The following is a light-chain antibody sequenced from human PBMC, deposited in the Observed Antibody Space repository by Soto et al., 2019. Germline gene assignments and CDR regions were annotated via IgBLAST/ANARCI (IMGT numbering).Light chain of an antibody. Sequence: EVVLTQSPDTLSLSPGERATLSCRASQSVSSDYLTWYQQKPGQAPRLLIYGASRRATGIPDRFSGSGSGTDFTLTVSRLEPEDLAVYYCQQYGTSPWTFGQGTKVEIK. CDR2: GAS. CDR3: QQYGTSPWT. V-gene: IGKV3-20*01. J-gene: IGKJ1*01. CDR1: QSVSSDY.